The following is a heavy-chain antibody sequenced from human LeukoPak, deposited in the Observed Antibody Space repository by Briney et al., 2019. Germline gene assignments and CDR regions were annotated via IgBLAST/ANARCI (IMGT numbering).Heavy chain of an antibody. CDR1: GFTFSSYG. Sequence: GGSLRLSCAASGFTFSSYGMHWVRQAPGKGLEWVAVIWYGGSNKYYADSVKGRFTISRDNAKNSLYLQMNSLRAEDTAVYYCASDIHFIAARLHENDYWGQGTLVTVSS. CDR2: IWYGGSNK. J-gene: IGHJ4*02. D-gene: IGHD6-6*01. V-gene: IGHV3-33*08. CDR3: ASDIHFIAARLHENDY.